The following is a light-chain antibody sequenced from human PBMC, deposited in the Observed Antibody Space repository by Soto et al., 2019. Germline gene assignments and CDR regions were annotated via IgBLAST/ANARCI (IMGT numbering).Light chain of an antibody. Sequence: QSVLAQPASVSGSPGQSITISCTGTSSDVGAYNSVSWYQQHPHKAPQVIIYKGTQRPSGVSNRFSGSTSGNAASLTISGLHADDEADYFCCSSAPESTYVFGNGTKLTVL. V-gene: IGLV2-23*01. CDR1: SSDVGAYNS. CDR3: CSSAPESTYV. CDR2: KGT. J-gene: IGLJ1*01.